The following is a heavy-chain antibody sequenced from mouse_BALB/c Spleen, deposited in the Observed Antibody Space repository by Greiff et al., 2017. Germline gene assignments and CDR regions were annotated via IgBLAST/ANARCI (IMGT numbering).Heavy chain of an antibody. CDR2: INPSNGGT. D-gene: IGHD1-1*01. Sequence: QVQLKESGAELVKPGASVKLSCKASGYTFTSYYMYWVKQRPGQGLEWIGEINPSNGGTNFNEKFKSKATLTVDKSSSTAYMQLSSLTSEDSAVYYCTRATTVLDYWGQGTTLTVSS. V-gene: IGHV1S81*02. CDR1: GYTFTSYY. J-gene: IGHJ2*01. CDR3: TRATTVLDY.